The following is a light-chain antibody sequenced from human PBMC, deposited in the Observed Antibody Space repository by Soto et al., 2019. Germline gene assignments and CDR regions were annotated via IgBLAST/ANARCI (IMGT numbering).Light chain of an antibody. J-gene: IGLJ1*01. CDR2: GSD. CDR1: GSNIGAGYG. CDR3: QSYDSNLSEV. V-gene: IGLV1-40*01. Sequence: QTVTISCTGSGSNIGAGYGVQWYQQLPGTAPRLLIYGSDDRPSGVPDRFSASVSGNSASLAITGLQTEDEAVCYCQSYDSNLSEVFGPGTKVTVL.